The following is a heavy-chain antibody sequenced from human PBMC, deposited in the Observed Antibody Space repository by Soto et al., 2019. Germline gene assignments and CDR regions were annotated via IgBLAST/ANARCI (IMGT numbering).Heavy chain of an antibody. CDR1: GFTFSAYY. CDR2: ISSSGSHI. D-gene: IGHD2-15*01. V-gene: IGHV3-11*01. J-gene: IGHJ6*02. Sequence: GSLRLSCAASGFTFSAYYMTWIRQAPGKGLEWVSYISSSGSHIYYADSVKGRFTISRDNAKKSLFLLLNSLRVEDTGVYYCAKARPETVKVVGASPRYYRMDVWDQG. CDR3: AKARPETVKVVGASPRYYRMDV.